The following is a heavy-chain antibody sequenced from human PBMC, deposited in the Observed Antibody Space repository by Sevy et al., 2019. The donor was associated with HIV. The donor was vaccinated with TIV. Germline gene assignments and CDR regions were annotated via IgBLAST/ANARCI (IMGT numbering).Heavy chain of an antibody. CDR2: FYLGGST. CDR3: VRLVTAVVYYFDY. V-gene: IGHV4-38-2*02. J-gene: IGHJ4*02. Sequence: SETLSLTCTVSGYSISSGYYWGWIRQSPGKRLEWIGSFYLGGSTYYNPSLKRRVTISPDSSKNQFSLKLNSVTAADTAVYFCVRLVTAVVYYFDYWGQGTLVTVSS. D-gene: IGHD5-18*01. CDR1: GYSISSGYY.